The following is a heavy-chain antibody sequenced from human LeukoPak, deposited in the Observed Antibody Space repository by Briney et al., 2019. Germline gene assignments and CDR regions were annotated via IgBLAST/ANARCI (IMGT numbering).Heavy chain of an antibody. D-gene: IGHD3-10*01. CDR3: ARRDDGSGSFYNGLDTFDI. CDR1: GFTFRNYG. V-gene: IGHV3-33*01. J-gene: IGHJ3*02. CDR2: IWNDGSNK. Sequence: GRSLRLSCAASGFTFRNYGMHWVRQAPVKGLEWVAVIWNDGSNKYYGDSVKGRFTISRDNSKNTLSPQMNSLRAEDTAVYYCARRDDGSGSFYNGLDTFDIWGLGTMVTVSS.